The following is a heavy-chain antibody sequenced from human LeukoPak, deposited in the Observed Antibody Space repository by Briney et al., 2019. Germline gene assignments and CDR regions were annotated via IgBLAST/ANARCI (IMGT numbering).Heavy chain of an antibody. Sequence: GGSLRLSCIASGFTFSTYTMSWVRQAPGEGLRWVSGILVNGGTYYADSVKGRFTISRNNSKNTLYLQMNSLRADDTAVYYCAKDRIYADGLWDFDYWGQGTLVTVSS. V-gene: IGHV3-23*01. CDR2: ILVNGGT. CDR3: AKDRIYADGLWDFDY. J-gene: IGHJ4*02. CDR1: GFTFSTYT. D-gene: IGHD3-10*01.